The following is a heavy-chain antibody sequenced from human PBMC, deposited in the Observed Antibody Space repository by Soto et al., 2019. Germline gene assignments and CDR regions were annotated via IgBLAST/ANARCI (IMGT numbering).Heavy chain of an antibody. D-gene: IGHD5-12*01. CDR1: GGTFSSYA. CDR3: AGGEMATSFAY. CDR2: IIPIFGTA. Sequence: SVKVSCKASGGTFSSYAISWVRQAPGQGLEWMGGIIPIFGTANYAQKFQGRVTITADESTSTAYMELSSLRSEDTAVYYCAGGEMATSFAYGGQGTLVPVPS. V-gene: IGHV1-69*13. J-gene: IGHJ4*02.